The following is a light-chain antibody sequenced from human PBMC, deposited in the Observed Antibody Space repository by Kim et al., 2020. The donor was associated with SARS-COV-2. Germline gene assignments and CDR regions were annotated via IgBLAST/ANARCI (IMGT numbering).Light chain of an antibody. CDR1: SGSIASNY. V-gene: IGLV6-57*03. Sequence: GKTVTIPCTRSSGSIASNYVQWYQQRPGSAPTTVIYEDNQRPSGVPDRFSGSIDSSSNSASLTISGPKTEDEADYYCQSYDSSNWVFGGGTQLTVL. J-gene: IGLJ3*02. CDR3: QSYDSSNWV. CDR2: EDN.